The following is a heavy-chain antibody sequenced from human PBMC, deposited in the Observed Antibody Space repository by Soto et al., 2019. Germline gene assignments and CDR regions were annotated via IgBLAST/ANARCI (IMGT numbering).Heavy chain of an antibody. D-gene: IGHD3-10*01. CDR3: AGGPIRGY. CDR1: GFTVSNNY. J-gene: IGHJ4*02. V-gene: IGHV3-66*01. Sequence: VQLVESGGDLVQPGGSLRLSCAASGFTVSNNYMSWVRQAPGKGLEWVSLIYSSGGTYYADSVKGRFTISRDNSRNTLYLQMTGVRVEYTAVYFCAGGPIRGYWGQGTVVTVSP. CDR2: IYSSGGT.